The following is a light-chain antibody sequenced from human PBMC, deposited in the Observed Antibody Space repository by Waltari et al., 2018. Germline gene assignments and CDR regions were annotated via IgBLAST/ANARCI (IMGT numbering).Light chain of an antibody. V-gene: IGKV3-15*01. CDR3: QQYNTWPRS. CDR2: AAS. Sequence: EIVMTQSPATLSVSPAESAALSCRASQIVSTNLVWYQQKPGQAPRLLIYAASTRASGIPARFRGSGSGTVFTLTISSLQSEDFAVYYCQQYNTWPRSFGQGTRLDLK. J-gene: IGKJ2*03. CDR1: QIVSTN.